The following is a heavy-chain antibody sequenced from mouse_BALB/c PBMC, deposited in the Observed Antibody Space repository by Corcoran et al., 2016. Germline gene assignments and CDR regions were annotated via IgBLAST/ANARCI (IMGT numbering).Heavy chain of an antibody. CDR1: GYTFPNSG. J-gene: IGHJ3*01. D-gene: IGHD2-10*02. CDR3: ARGGYGNSAWFAY. CDR2: INTYTGEP. Sequence: QIKLVQTGPELKKPGVTVKISGRASGYTFPNSGMTWVKQAPGKGLKWMGWINTYTGEPTYADDFKGRFAFSLETSASTAYLQINNLKNEDMATYFCARGGYGNSAWFAYWGQGTLVTVSA. V-gene: IGHV9-1*02.